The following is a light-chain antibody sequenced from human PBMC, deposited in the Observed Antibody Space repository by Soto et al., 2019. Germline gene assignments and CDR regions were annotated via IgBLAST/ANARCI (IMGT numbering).Light chain of an antibody. V-gene: IGKV1-9*01. J-gene: IGKJ5*01. CDR3: QQLNSYPIT. CDR1: QGISSY. Sequence: DIQLTQSPSFLSASVGDRVTITCRASQGISSYLAWYQQKPGKAPKLLIYAASTWQSGVPSRFSGSGSGTEFTLTISSLQPEDSATYYCQQLNSYPITFGQGTRLESK. CDR2: AAS.